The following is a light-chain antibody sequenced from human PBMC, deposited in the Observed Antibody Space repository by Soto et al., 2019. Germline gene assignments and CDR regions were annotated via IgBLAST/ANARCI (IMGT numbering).Light chain of an antibody. CDR3: QHYNSYSEA. J-gene: IGKJ1*01. CDR2: KAS. Sequence: DIQMTQSPSTLSASVGDRVTITCRASQSISSWLAWYQQKTGKAPKLLIYKASTLKSGVPSRVSGSGSGTEFTLTISSLQPDDFATYDGQHYNSYSEAFGQGTKVDI. V-gene: IGKV1-5*03. CDR1: QSISSW.